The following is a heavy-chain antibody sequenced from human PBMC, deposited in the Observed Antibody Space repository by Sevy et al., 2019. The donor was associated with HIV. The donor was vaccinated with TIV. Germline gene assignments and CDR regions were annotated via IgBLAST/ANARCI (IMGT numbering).Heavy chain of an antibody. D-gene: IGHD6-19*01. V-gene: IGHV3-11*04. CDR2: ISNSGSTT. Sequence: GGSLRLSCAASGFTFSDYYMSWIRQAPGKGLEWVSYISNSGSTTYYADSVKGGFTTSRYNAKNSMYLQMNSLRAEDTAVYYCARITGWRFDYWGQGTLVTVSS. CDR3: ARITGWRFDY. J-gene: IGHJ4*02. CDR1: GFTFSDYY.